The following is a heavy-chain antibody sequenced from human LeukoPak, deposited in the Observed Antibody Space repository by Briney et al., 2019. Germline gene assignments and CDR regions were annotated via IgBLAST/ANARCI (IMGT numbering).Heavy chain of an antibody. CDR1: GFTFDDYG. CDR3: ARGGSMIVFDY. V-gene: IGHV3-20*04. Sequence: GGSLRLSCAASGFTFDDYGMSWVRQAPGKGLEWVSSVYWNGGSTGYADSVKGRFTISRDNAKNSLYLRMSSLRVEDTALYYCARGGSMIVFDYWGQGALVTVSS. J-gene: IGHJ4*02. CDR2: VYWNGGST. D-gene: IGHD3-22*01.